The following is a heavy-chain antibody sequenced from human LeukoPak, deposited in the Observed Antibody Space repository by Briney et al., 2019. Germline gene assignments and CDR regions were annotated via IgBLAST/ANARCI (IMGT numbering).Heavy chain of an antibody. CDR2: MNPNSGNT. CDR1: GYTFTSYD. CDR3: ASRAAHRDY. Sequence: ASVKVSCTASGYTFTSYDINWVRQATGQGLEWMGWMNPNSGNTGYAQNFQGRVTMTRNTSINTAYMELSSLRSEDTAVYYCASRAAHRDYWGQGTLVTVSS. J-gene: IGHJ4*02. D-gene: IGHD6-25*01. V-gene: IGHV1-8*01.